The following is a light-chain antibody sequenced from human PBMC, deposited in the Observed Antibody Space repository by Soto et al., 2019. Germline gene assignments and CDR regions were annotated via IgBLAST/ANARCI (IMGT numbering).Light chain of an antibody. CDR2: ATS. CDR3: QQSYNSPIT. V-gene: IGKV1-39*01. CDR1: QTINNY. J-gene: IGKJ5*01. Sequence: DIKMTQSPSSLSASLGDRVTLTCRASQTINNYLNWYQQKPGRAPELLVYATSSLQSGVPSRFTGGGSGTHFTLTISGLQPEDFATYFCQQSYNSPITFGQGTRLEIK.